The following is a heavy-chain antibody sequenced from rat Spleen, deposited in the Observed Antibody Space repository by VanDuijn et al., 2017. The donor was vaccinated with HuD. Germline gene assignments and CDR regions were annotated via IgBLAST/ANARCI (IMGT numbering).Heavy chain of an antibody. CDR3: TRDNYDGTYYYGFAS. CDR2: ITNTGGGT. J-gene: IGHJ3*01. CDR1: GFTFSNYD. V-gene: IGHV5-25*01. D-gene: IGHD1-12*02. Sequence: EVQLVESGGASVQPGGSMRLSCAASGFTFSNYDMAWVRQVPTKGLEWVASITNTGGGTYYPDSVKGRFTISRDDAKSTLYLQMNSLRSEDTATYYCTRDNYDGTYYYGFASWGQGTLVTVSS.